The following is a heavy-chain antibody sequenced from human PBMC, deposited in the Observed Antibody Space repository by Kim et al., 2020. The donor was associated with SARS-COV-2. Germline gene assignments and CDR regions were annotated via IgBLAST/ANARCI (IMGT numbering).Heavy chain of an antibody. J-gene: IGHJ4*02. CDR1: GFTFSSYA. CDR2: ISYDGSNK. CDR3: ARFRGQQGPY. Sequence: GSLRLSCAASGFTFSSYAMHWVRQAPGKGLEWVAVISYDGSNKYYADSVKGRFTISRDNSKNTLYLQMNSLRAEDTAVYYCARFRGQQGPYWGQGTLVT. D-gene: IGHD6-13*01. V-gene: IGHV3-30*04.